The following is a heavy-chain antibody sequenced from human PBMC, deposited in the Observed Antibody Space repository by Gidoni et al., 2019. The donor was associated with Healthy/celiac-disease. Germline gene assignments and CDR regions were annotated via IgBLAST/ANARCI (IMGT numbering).Heavy chain of an antibody. D-gene: IGHD4-17*01. CDR3: ARGDYGDSRFDP. J-gene: IGHJ5*02. V-gene: IGHV3-30-3*01. CDR2: ISYDGSNK. Sequence: QVQLVESGGGVVQPGRSLRLSCAASGFTFSSYAMHWGRQAPGKGLEWVAVISYDGSNKYYADSVKGRFTISRDNSKNTLYLQMNSLRAEDTAVYYCARGDYGDSRFDPWGQGTLFTVSS. CDR1: GFTFSSYA.